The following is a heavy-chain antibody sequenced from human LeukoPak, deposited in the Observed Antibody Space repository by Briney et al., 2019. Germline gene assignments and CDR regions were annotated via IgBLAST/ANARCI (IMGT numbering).Heavy chain of an antibody. CDR3: ARDHSSSSEDY. V-gene: IGHV4-39*07. D-gene: IGHD6-13*01. J-gene: IGHJ4*02. CDR1: SGSISSSSYN. CDR2: FYYSGST. Sequence: SETLSLTCTVSSGSISSSSYNWGWIRQPPGKGLEWIGSFYYSGSTYYNPSLKSRVTISVDPSKNQFSLKLSSVTAADTAVYYCARDHSSSSEDYWGQGTLVTVSS.